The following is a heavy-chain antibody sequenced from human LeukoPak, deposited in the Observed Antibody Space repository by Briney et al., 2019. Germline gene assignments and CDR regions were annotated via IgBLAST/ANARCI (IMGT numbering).Heavy chain of an antibody. D-gene: IGHD1-14*01. V-gene: IGHV3-48*04. CDR1: GFTFRSYS. J-gene: IGHJ4*02. CDR3: ATETIGRHYDY. CDR2: ISSARSTI. Sequence: GGSLRLSCAASGFTFRSYSMNWVRQAPGQGLEWISYISSARSTIYYADSVKGRFTISRDNAKNSLYLQINSLRVEDTAVYYCATETIGRHYDYWGQGTLLTVSS.